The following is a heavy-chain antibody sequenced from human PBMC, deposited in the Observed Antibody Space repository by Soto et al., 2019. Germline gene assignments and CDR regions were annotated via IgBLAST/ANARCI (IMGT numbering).Heavy chain of an antibody. CDR2: ISAYNGNT. J-gene: IGHJ4*02. CDR3: ARGTTTVTSDY. CDR1: CFTFSNTG. V-gene: IGHV1-18*01. D-gene: IGHD4-17*01. Sequence: GAPVKGSCKALCFTFSNTGFSWVVQAPGQGLEWMGWISAYNGNTNYAQKLQGRVTMTTDTSTSTAYMELRSLRSDDTAVYYCARGTTTVTSDYWGQGTLVTVSS.